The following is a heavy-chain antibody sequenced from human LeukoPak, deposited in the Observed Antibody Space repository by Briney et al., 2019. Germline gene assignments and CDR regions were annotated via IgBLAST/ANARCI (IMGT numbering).Heavy chain of an antibody. V-gene: IGHV3-48*01. J-gene: IGHJ4*02. CDR2: ISSSGSTI. CDR3: ARQNWGSGFDY. Sequence: GGSLRLSCAASRFTFSSHNMNWVRQAPGKGLEWISSISSSGSTIYYADSVKGRFTISRDNAKNSLYLQMNSLRAEDTAVYYCARQNWGSGFDYWGQGTLVTVSS. CDR1: RFTFSSHN. D-gene: IGHD7-27*01.